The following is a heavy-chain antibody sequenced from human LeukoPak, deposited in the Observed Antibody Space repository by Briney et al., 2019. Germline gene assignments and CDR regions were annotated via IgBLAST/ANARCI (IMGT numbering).Heavy chain of an antibody. V-gene: IGHV4-30-4*01. CDR1: LGSLSSGDYY. Sequence: PSQTLSLTCTVSLGSLSSGDYYWSWIRQPPGDGLEWIGYINYSGSTFHYNPSLKSRVTISVDTSKNQFSLRLNSVTVADSAVYYCASTNCSSARCYGANWFDPWGQGTLVTVSS. CDR3: ASTNCSSARCYGANWFDP. D-gene: IGHD2-2*01. J-gene: IGHJ5*02. CDR2: INYSGST.